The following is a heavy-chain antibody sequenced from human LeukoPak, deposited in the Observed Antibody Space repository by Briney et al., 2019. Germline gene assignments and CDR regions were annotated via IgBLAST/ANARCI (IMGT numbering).Heavy chain of an antibody. CDR2: IHSGGNI. D-gene: IGHD1-1*01. CDR3: ARYRGYAMDV. V-gene: IGHV3-53*01. CDR1: GLSISDNY. J-gene: IGHJ6*02. Sequence: GGSLRLSCGASGLSISDNYMSCVRQAPGKGLEWVSIIHSGGNIYYADSVKGRFTISRDNSKNTLYLQMNSLRAEDTAVYYCARYRGYAMDVWGQGTTVTVSS.